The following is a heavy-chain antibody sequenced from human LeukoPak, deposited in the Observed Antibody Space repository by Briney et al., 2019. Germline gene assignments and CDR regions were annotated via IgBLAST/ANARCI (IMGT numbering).Heavy chain of an antibody. CDR2: ISTDGSTR. J-gene: IGHJ4*01. Sequence: GGSLRLSCAASGFTFTNYWMHWVRQGQGKGLVWVSRISTDGSTRHYADSVKGRFTISRDNSKNMMYLQMNSLRAEDTAVYYCASASSHRIAAGGDYWGHGTLVIVSS. V-gene: IGHV3-74*01. CDR3: ASASSHRIAAGGDY. CDR1: GFTFTNYW. D-gene: IGHD6-13*01.